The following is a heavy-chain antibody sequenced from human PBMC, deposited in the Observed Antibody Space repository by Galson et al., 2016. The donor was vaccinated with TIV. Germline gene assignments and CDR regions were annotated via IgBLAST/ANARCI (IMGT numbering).Heavy chain of an antibody. V-gene: IGHV3-23*01. CDR2: ISSNGGST. J-gene: IGHJ6*02. CDR3: ARIMSLVRGMDV. D-gene: IGHD3/OR15-3a*01. CDR1: GFTFSTYA. Sequence: SLRLSCAASGFTFSTYALSWVRQAPGKGLEWVSTISSNGGSTYYADSVKGRLTISRDNSKNTLYLQMNSLKPEDTAGYYCARIMSLVRGMDVWGQGTTVTVSS.